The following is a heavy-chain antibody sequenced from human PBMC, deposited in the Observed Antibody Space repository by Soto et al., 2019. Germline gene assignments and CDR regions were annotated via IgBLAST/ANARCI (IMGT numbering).Heavy chain of an antibody. CDR3: ARRLGGYDFWSGYYPWAFDI. D-gene: IGHD3-3*01. CDR1: GGSISSYC. Sequence: SETLSLTCTVSGGSISSYCCNWIRKPPAQGLGWSGYIYYSGSTYYNPSLKSRVNISVDTSKNQFSLKLSSVTAADTAVYYCARRLGGYDFWSGYYPWAFDIWGQGTMVTVSS. CDR2: IYYSGST. J-gene: IGHJ3*02. V-gene: IGHV4-59*08.